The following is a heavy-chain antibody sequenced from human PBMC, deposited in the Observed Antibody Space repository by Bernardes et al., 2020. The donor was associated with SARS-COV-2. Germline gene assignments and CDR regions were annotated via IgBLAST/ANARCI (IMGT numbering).Heavy chain of an antibody. Sequence: SETLSLTCTVSGGSFSSYYWSWIRQPPGKGLEWIGYINYSGSTNYNPSLKSRLTISVDTSKNQISLKLSSVTAADTAVYYCARGQTHMILGVVTSPASFDYWCQGTMVTVAS. CDR2: INYSGST. J-gene: IGHJ4*02. D-gene: IGHD3-3*01. CDR1: GGSFSSYY. CDR3: ARGQTHMILGVVTSPASFDY. V-gene: IGHV4-59*01.